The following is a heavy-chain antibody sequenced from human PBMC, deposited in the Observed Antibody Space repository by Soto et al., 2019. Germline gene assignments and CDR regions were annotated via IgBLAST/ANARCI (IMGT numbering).Heavy chain of an antibody. D-gene: IGHD1-26*01. J-gene: IGHJ6*02. CDR3: GMVEGGDYYWYYGMDV. CDR2: INAGNGNT. V-gene: IGHV1-3*01. Sequence: QVQLVQSGAEVKKPGASVKVSCKASGYTFTSYAMHWVRQAPGQRLEWMGWINAGNGNTKYSQKFQGRVTITRYTSASTDYMERSRLRSEATAVYYCGMVEGGDYYWYYGMDVWGLLTTVTVSS. CDR1: GYTFTSYA.